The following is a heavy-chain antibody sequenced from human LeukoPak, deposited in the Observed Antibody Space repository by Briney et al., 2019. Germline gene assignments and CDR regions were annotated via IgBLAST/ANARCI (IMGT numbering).Heavy chain of an antibody. Sequence: SVKVSCKASGYTFTNYGISWVRQAPGQGLEWMGGITPIFGTANYAQKFQGRVTITADESTSTAYMELSSLRSEDTAVYYCAREPKKMGLFPPWAFDIWGQGTMVTVSS. D-gene: IGHD3-22*01. CDR1: GYTFTNYG. CDR3: AREPKKMGLFPPWAFDI. J-gene: IGHJ3*02. V-gene: IGHV1-69*13. CDR2: ITPIFGTA.